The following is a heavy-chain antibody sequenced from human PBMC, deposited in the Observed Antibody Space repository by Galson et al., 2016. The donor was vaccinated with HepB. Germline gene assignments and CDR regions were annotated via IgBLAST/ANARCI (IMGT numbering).Heavy chain of an antibody. CDR3: ARAYRSGWTGNYYGMDV. V-gene: IGHV4-39*01. D-gene: IGHD6-19*01. CDR2: IYYSGTT. CDR1: GGSIGSSSYY. Sequence: SETLSLTCIVSGGSIGSSSYYWGWVRQPPGKGLEWIGSIYYSGTTYYNPSLKSRVTISVDTSKNQFSLKLSSVTAADTAVYYCARAYRSGWTGNYYGMDVWGKGTSVTVSS. J-gene: IGHJ6*04.